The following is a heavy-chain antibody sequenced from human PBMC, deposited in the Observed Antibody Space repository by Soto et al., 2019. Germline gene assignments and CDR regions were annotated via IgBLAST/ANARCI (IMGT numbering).Heavy chain of an antibody. CDR1: GFTFSSYS. CDR3: ARDSYTYYYDSSGYYYPGWFDP. V-gene: IGHV3-21*01. D-gene: IGHD3-22*01. Sequence: GGSLRLSGAASGFTFSSYSMNWVRQAPGKGLEWVSSISSSSSYIYYADSVKGRFTISRDNAKNSLYLQMNSLRAEDTAVYYCARDSYTYYYDSSGYYYPGWFDPWGQGTLVTVSS. CDR2: ISSSSSYI. J-gene: IGHJ5*02.